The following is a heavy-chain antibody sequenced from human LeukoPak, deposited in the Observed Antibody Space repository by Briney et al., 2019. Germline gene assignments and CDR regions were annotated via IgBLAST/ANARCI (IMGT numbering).Heavy chain of an antibody. Sequence: PGGSLRLSCAASGFTFSSYSMNWVRQAPGKGLEWVAVISDDGNDAYYAGSVEGRFNITRDNSKSTVFLQMNGLRAEDSAVYYCGPIDSWGQGTLVTVSS. CDR1: GFTFSSYS. CDR3: GPIDS. V-gene: IGHV3-30*03. CDR2: ISDDGNDA. J-gene: IGHJ4*02.